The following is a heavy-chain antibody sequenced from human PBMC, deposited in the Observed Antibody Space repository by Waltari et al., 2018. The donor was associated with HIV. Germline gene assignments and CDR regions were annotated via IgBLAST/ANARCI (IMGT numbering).Heavy chain of an antibody. CDR2: ISSSSSTI. CDR1: GFTFSSYS. J-gene: IGHJ6*02. Sequence: EVQLVESGGGLVQPGGSLRLSCAASGFTFSSYSMNWVRQAPGKGLEWVSYISSSSSTIYYADSVKGRFTISRDNAKNSLYLQMNSLRAEDTAVYYCARGRGAGFWSGKNYYGMDVWGQGTTVTVSS. D-gene: IGHD3-3*01. CDR3: ARGRGAGFWSGKNYYGMDV. V-gene: IGHV3-48*04.